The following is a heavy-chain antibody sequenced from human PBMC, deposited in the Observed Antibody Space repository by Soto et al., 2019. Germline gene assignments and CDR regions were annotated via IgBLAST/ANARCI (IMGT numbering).Heavy chain of an antibody. Sequence: ASVKVSCKASGYTFTSYGISWVRQAPGQGLEWMGWISAYNGNTNYAQKLQGRVTMTTDTSTSTAYMELRSLRSDDTAVYYCARDHLVYCSSTSCYQSGIGYYYYGMDVWGQGTTVTVSS. CDR3: ARDHLVYCSSTSCYQSGIGYYYYGMDV. D-gene: IGHD2-2*01. CDR2: ISAYNGNT. J-gene: IGHJ6*02. CDR1: GYTFTSYG. V-gene: IGHV1-18*01.